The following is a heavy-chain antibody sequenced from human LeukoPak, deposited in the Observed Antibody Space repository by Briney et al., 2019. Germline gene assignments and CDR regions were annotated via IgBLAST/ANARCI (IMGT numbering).Heavy chain of an antibody. D-gene: IGHD3-9*01. CDR3: ARAGGIEILGFPLLNYYYYYMDV. V-gene: IGHV3-66*01. CDR1: GFTFNNAW. CDR2: IFPSGGEI. Sequence: PGGSLRLSCTASGFTFNNAWMSWVRQAPGKGLEWVSSIFPSGGEIHYADSVRGRFTISRDNSKSTLSLQMNSLRAEDTAVYYCARAGGIEILGFPLLNYYYYYMDVWGKGTTVTVSS. J-gene: IGHJ6*03.